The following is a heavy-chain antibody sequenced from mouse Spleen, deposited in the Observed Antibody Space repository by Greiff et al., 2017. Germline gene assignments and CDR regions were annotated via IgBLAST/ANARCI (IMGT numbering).Heavy chain of an antibody. V-gene: IGHV14-4*01. D-gene: IGHD3-1*01. CDR3: TRGSGYV. CDR1: GFNIKDDY. Sequence: EVQVVESGAELVRPGASVKLSCTASGFNIKDDYMHWVKQRPEQGLEWIGWIDPENGDTEYASKFQGKATITADTSSNTAYLQLSSLTSEDTAVYYCTRGSGYVWGQGTTLTVSS. J-gene: IGHJ2*01. CDR2: IDPENGDT.